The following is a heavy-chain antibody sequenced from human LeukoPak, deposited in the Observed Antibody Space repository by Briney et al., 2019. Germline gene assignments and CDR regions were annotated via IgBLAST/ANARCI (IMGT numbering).Heavy chain of an antibody. V-gene: IGHV4-39*07. D-gene: IGHD3-9*01. CDR2: IYYSGST. Sequence: SETLSLTCTVSGGSISSSSYYWGWIRQPPGKGLEWIGSIYYSGSTYYNPSLKSRVTISVDTSKNQFSLKLSSVTAADTAVYYCARALNVLRYFDWTGNWYFDLWGRGTLVTVSS. J-gene: IGHJ2*01. CDR1: GGSISSSSYY. CDR3: ARALNVLRYFDWTGNWYFDL.